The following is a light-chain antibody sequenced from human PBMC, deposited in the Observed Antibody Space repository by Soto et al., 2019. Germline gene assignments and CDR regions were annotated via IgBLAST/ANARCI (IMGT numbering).Light chain of an antibody. V-gene: IGLV2-14*01. J-gene: IGLJ1*01. CDR2: EVS. Sequence: QSALTQPASVSGSPGQSITISCTGTSSDVGGYNYVSWYQQHPGKAPKLMIYEVSNRPSGVSNRFSGSKSGNTASLTISGLQAEDEADYYCQSFDGSLSGYVFGTGTKLTVL. CDR3: QSFDGSLSGYV. CDR1: SSDVGGYNY.